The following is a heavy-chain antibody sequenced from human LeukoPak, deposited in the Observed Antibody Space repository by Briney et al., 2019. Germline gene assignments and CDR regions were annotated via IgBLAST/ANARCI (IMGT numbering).Heavy chain of an antibody. D-gene: IGHD3-10*01. V-gene: IGHV3-30*04. CDR1: GFTFSSFA. CDR2: VSYDGSNK. Sequence: PGGSLRLSCAASGFTFSSFAMHWVRQAPGKGLGWAAVVSYDGSNKYYADSVKGRFTISRDNSKNTLYLQMNSLRAEDTAVYYCARSRVWFGELLYSDWFDPWGQGTLVTVSS. CDR3: ARSRVWFGELLYSDWFDP. J-gene: IGHJ5*02.